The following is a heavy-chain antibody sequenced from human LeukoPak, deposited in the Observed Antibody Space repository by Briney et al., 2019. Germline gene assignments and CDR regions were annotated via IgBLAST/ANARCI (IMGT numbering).Heavy chain of an antibody. J-gene: IGHJ3*02. CDR2: IYHSGST. Sequence: SETLSLTCAVSGGSISSGGYSWSWIRQPPGKGLEWIGYIYHSGSTYYNPSLKSRVTISVDRSKNQFSLKLSSVTAADTAVYYCARRSSYYGYAFDIWGQGTMVTVSS. D-gene: IGHD3-10*01. CDR1: GGSISSGGYS. V-gene: IGHV4-30-2*01. CDR3: ARRSSYYGYAFDI.